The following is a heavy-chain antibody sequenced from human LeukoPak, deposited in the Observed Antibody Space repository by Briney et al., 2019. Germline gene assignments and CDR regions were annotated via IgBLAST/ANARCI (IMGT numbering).Heavy chain of an antibody. CDR3: AREYYDSSGYLNAFDI. V-gene: IGHV1-69*13. D-gene: IGHD3-22*01. Sequence: SVKVSCKASGGTFGSYAISWVRQAPGQGLEWMGGIIPIFGTANYAQKFQGRVTITADESTSTAYMDLSSLRSEDTAVYYCAREYYDSSGYLNAFDIWGQGTMVTVSS. J-gene: IGHJ3*02. CDR2: IIPIFGTA. CDR1: GGTFGSYA.